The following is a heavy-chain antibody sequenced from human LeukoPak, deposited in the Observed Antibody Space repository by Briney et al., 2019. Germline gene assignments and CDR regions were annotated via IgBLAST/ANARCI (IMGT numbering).Heavy chain of an antibody. J-gene: IGHJ3*02. V-gene: IGHV3-30*02. CDR2: IRYDGSNK. Sequence: GGSLRLPCAASGFTFSSYGMHWVRQAPGKGLEWVAFIRYDGSNKYYADSVKGRFTISRDNSKNTLYLQMNSLRAEDTAVYYCAKANWNSPSDAFDIWGQGTMVTVSS. CDR3: AKANWNSPSDAFDI. D-gene: IGHD1-7*01. CDR1: GFTFSSYG.